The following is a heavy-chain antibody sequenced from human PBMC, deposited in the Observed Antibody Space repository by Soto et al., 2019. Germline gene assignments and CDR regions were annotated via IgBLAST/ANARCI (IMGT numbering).Heavy chain of an antibody. CDR1: GFTFSNYE. V-gene: IGHV3-64*01. D-gene: IGHD6-13*01. CDR3: AMRGYGSRWPNVYMDV. CDR2: ISNNGAHT. J-gene: IGHJ6*03. Sequence: EAQLVESGGGLVQPGGSLRLSCAASGFTFSNYEMHWVRQAPGKGLEYVSGISNNGAHTDYAKSVKGRFTISRDNSEKTLYLQMGSLRAEDMALYYCAMRGYGSRWPNVYMDVWGKGTTVTVSS.